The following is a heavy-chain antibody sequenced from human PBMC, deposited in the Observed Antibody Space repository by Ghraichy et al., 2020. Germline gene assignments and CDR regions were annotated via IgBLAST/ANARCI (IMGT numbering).Heavy chain of an antibody. V-gene: IGHV3-23*01. CDR3: AKSEVDSGGSGYYTRSFDY. J-gene: IGHJ4*02. CDR2: VSGSGSRI. CDR1: GFTFSACA. Sequence: GGSLRLTCAASGFTFSACALSWVRQAPGKGLEWVSAVSGSGSRIHYADSVKGRFTISRDNSKNTLYLQMNSLRVEDTAVYYCAKSEVDSGGSGYYTRSFDYWGQGTLVTVSS. D-gene: IGHD3-3*01.